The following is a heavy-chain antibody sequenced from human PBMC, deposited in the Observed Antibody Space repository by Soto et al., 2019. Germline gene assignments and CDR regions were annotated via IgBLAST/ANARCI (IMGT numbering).Heavy chain of an antibody. D-gene: IGHD1-1*01. CDR3: AKEGPITNWYFDY. CDR1: GFTFSNYG. J-gene: IGHJ4*02. Sequence: QVQLVESGGGVVQPGRSLRLSCAASGFTFSNYGMHWVRQAPGKGLEWVIVISYDGNVAYCADSVKGRFTISRDNSKNTLYLQMNSLRTEDTAMYYCAKEGPITNWYFDYWGQGTLVTVSS. CDR2: ISYDGNVA. V-gene: IGHV3-30*18.